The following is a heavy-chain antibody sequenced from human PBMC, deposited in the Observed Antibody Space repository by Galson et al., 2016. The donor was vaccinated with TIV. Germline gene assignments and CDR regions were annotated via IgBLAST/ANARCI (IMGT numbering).Heavy chain of an antibody. D-gene: IGHD6-19*01. CDR3: AKDSTYSGGWFWFY. J-gene: IGHJ4*02. CDR2: IPGSGYGAYGT. Sequence: SLRLSCAASGFPFSNYVMSWVRQAPGKGLEWVATIPGSGYGAYGTYYTDPLKGRFTVSRDSSKSTLFLEMNSLRAEDTAVYYCAKDSTYSGGWFWFYWGQGTLVTVSS. CDR1: GFPFSNYV. V-gene: IGHV3-23*01.